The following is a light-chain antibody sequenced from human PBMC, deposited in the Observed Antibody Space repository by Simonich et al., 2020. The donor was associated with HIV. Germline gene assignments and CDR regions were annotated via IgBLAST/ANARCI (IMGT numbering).Light chain of an antibody. J-gene: IGKJ1*01. CDR3: QQYYITPPT. Sequence: DIVMTQSPDSLAVSLGERATINCKSSQSVLYSSNSKNYLAWYQQKPGQPPKLLIYWASTRESGVPDRCSGSGSGTDFTLTISSLQAEDVAVYYCQQYYITPPTFGQGTQVEIK. CDR1: QSVLYSSNSKNY. V-gene: IGKV4-1*01. CDR2: WAS.